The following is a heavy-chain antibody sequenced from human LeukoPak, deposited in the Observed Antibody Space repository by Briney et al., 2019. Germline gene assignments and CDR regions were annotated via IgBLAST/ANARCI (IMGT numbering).Heavy chain of an antibody. D-gene: IGHD5-12*01. CDR1: GGSISSYY. Sequence: SETLSLTCTVSGGSISSYYWSRIRQPPGKGLEWIGYMYYSGSTNFNPSLRSRVTISVATSKNQFSLKLSSVTAADTAVYYCARANRYDLYFDYWGQGTLVTVSS. CDR2: MYYSGST. CDR3: ARANRYDLYFDY. J-gene: IGHJ4*02. V-gene: IGHV4-59*01.